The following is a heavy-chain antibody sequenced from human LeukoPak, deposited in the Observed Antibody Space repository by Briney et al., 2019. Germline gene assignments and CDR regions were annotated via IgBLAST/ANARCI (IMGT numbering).Heavy chain of an antibody. J-gene: IGHJ4*02. CDR3: AKDGSWSCTD. V-gene: IGHV3-30*02. CDR2: LRYDGSDK. D-gene: IGHD2-8*02. CDR1: GFTFSSYG. Sequence: GGSLRLSCAASGFTFSSYGMHWVRQAPGKGLEWVAFLRYDGSDKNYADSVKGRFIISRDNSKNTLYLQMNSLRAEDTAVFYCAKDGSWSCTDWGQGALVTVSS.